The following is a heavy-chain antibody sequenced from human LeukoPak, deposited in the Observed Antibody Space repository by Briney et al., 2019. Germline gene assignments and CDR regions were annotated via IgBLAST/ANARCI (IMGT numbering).Heavy chain of an antibody. D-gene: IGHD5-24*01. CDR3: AKDVGVDGYNKRPMYYFDY. Sequence: GGSLRLSCAASGFTFSDYAMSWVRQAPGKGLEWLSVISGGSSGSTYYADSVKGRFTISRDNSKNTLYLQMNSLRAEDTAVYYCAKDVGVDGYNKRPMYYFDYWGQGTLVTVSS. J-gene: IGHJ4*02. CDR1: GFTFSDYA. V-gene: IGHV3-23*01. CDR2: ISGGSSGST.